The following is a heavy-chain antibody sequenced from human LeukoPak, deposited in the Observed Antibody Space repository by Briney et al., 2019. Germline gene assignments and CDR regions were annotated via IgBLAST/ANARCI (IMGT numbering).Heavy chain of an antibody. CDR1: GFTFSSYG. CDR2: ISYDGSNK. D-gene: IGHD6-13*01. Sequence: GGSLRLSCAASGFTFSSYGMHWVRQAPGKGLEWVAVISYDGSNKYYADSVKGRFTISRDNSKNTLYLQMNSLRAEDTAVYYCAKDLAAAGSLDRWGQGTLVTVSS. V-gene: IGHV3-30*18. CDR3: AKDLAAAGSLDR. J-gene: IGHJ5*02.